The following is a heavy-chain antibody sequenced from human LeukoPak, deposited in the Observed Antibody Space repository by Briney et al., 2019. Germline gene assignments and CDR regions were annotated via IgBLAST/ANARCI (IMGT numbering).Heavy chain of an antibody. J-gene: IGHJ4*02. CDR1: GYSFTNYY. CDR3: ARDNSMTEFDY. V-gene: IGHV1-2*02. Sequence: ASVKVSCKASGYSFTNYYLHWVRQAPGQGLEWMGWINPKNGVTYYVQNFQGRVTMTRDTSISTVYLEVSRLTSDDTAMYYCARDNSMTEFDYWGQGSLVTVSS. CDR2: INPKNGVT.